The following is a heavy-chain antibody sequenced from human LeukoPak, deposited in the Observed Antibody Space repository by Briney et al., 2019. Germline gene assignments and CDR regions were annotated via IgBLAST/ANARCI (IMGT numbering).Heavy chain of an antibody. D-gene: IGHD5-18*01. CDR2: ISSSSSTI. V-gene: IGHV3-48*01. CDR3: ARGTGRGYSYGYYGAFDI. CDR1: GFTFSSYS. J-gene: IGHJ3*02. Sequence: GGSLRLSCAASGFTFSSYSMNWVRQAPGKGLEWVSYISSSSSTIYYADSVKGRFTISRDNAKNSLYLQMNSLRAEDTAVYYCARGTGRGYSYGYYGAFDIWGQGKMVTVSS.